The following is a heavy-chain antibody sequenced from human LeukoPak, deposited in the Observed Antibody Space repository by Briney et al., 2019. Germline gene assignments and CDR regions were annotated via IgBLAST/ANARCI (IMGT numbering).Heavy chain of an antibody. CDR1: GGSFSGYY. D-gene: IGHD2-21*02. J-gene: IGHJ4*02. V-gene: IGHV4-34*09. Sequence: SETLSLTCAVYGGSFSGYYWSWIRQPPGKGLEWIGEINHSGSTNYNPSLKSRVTISVDTSKNQFSLKLSSVTAADTAVYYCASLVGDYYFDYWGQGTLVTVSS. CDR3: ASLVGDYYFDY. CDR2: INHSGST.